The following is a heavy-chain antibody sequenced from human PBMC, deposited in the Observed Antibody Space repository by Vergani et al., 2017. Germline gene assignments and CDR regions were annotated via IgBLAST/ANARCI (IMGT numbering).Heavy chain of an antibody. D-gene: IGHD3-3*01. V-gene: IGHV3-48*01. CDR3: ARYSYYDFWSGSFGY. J-gene: IGHJ4*02. CDR1: GFTFSSYS. CDR2: ISSSSSTI. Sequence: EVQLVESGGGLVQPGGSLRLSCAASGFTFSSYSMNWVRQAPGKGLEWVSYISSSSSTIYYADSVKGRFTISRDNAKNSLYLQMNSLRAEDTAVYYCARYSYYDFWSGSFGYWGQGTLVTVSS.